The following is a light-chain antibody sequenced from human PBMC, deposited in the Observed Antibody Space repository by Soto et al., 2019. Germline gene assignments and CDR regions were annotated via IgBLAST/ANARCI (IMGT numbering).Light chain of an antibody. J-gene: IGKJ5*01. Sequence: DIQMTQSPSFLSASVGDRVTITCQASQDISNYLNWYQQKPGKAPKLLIYDASNLETGVPSRFSGSRSGTDFTFTISNLQPEDIATYYCQQYDNLPSITFGQGTRLEIK. V-gene: IGKV1-33*01. CDR3: QQYDNLPSIT. CDR1: QDISNY. CDR2: DAS.